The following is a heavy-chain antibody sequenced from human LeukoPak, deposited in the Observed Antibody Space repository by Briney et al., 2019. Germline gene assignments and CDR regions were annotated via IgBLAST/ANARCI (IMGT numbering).Heavy chain of an antibody. CDR3: ARGEDGYDSSSWFGNGFDP. CDR2: IYTSGST. CDR1: GGSISSYY. V-gene: IGHV4-4*07. D-gene: IGHD6-13*01. Sequence: MPSGTLSLTCAVSGGSISSYYWSWIRQPAGKGLEWIGRIYTSGSTNYNPSLKSRVTMSVDTSKNQFSLKLSSVTAADTAVYYCARGEDGYDSSSWFGNGFDPWGQGTLVTVSS. J-gene: IGHJ5*02.